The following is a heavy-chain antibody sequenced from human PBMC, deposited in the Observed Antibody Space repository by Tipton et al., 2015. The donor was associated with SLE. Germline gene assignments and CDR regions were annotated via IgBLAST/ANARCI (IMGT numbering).Heavy chain of an antibody. CDR2: INSEGSST. V-gene: IGHV3-74*01. Sequence: GSLRLSCAASGFTFSNYWMQWVRQAPGKGLVWVSRINSEGSSTGYADSVKGRFTISRDNAKNTLFLEMNTLRAEDTAVYYCARHSDTAMVYFDYWGQGTLVTVSS. CDR1: GFTFSNYW. CDR3: ARHSDTAMVYFDY. J-gene: IGHJ4*02. D-gene: IGHD5-18*01.